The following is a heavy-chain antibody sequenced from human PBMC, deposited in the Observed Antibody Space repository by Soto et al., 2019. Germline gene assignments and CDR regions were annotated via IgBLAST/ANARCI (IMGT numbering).Heavy chain of an antibody. CDR1: GFTFSSYA. Sequence: WGSLRLSCAASGFTFSSYAMHWVRQAPGKGLEWVAVISYDGSNKYYADSVKGRFTISRDNSKNTLYLQMNSLRAEDTAVYYCATGTSSWYELDYYGMDVWGQGTTVTVSS. D-gene: IGHD6-13*01. CDR2: ISYDGSNK. V-gene: IGHV3-30-3*01. CDR3: ATGTSSWYELDYYGMDV. J-gene: IGHJ6*02.